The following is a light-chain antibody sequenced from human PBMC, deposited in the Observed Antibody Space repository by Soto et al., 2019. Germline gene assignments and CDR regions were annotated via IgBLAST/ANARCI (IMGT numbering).Light chain of an antibody. Sequence: DIQMTQSPSSLSASVGDRVTITCRASQSISSFLIWYQQKPGKAPKLLIYAASTLQSGVPSRFSGSGSGTEFTLTISSLQPDDFATYYCQQYNSYPITFGQGTRLEIK. J-gene: IGKJ5*01. V-gene: IGKV1-5*01. CDR2: AAS. CDR3: QQYNSYPIT. CDR1: QSISSF.